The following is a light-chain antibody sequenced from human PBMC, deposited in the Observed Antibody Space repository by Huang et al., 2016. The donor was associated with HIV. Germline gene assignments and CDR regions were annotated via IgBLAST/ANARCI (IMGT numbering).Light chain of an antibody. Sequence: EIVMTQSPATLSVSPGERATLSCRASQSVSSNLAWYQQKPGQAPRLLMYGASTMATGIPARFSGSWSGTEFTLTISSLQSEDFAVYYCQQYNNWPPLTFGGGTKVEIK. V-gene: IGKV3-15*01. CDR2: GAS. CDR1: QSVSSN. J-gene: IGKJ4*01. CDR3: QQYNNWPPLT.